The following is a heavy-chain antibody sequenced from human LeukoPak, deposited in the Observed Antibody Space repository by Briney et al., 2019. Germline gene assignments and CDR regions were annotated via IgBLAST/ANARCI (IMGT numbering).Heavy chain of an antibody. J-gene: IGHJ4*02. Sequence: GASVKVSCKASGYTFTTYYMQWVRQAPGQGLEWMGVINPSGGSTSYAQKFQDRVTMTRDTSTSTVYMDLSSLRSEDTAVYYCASLNWGSGWVNDYWGQGTLVTVSS. CDR1: GYTFTTYY. D-gene: IGHD7-27*01. CDR3: ASLNWGSGWVNDY. CDR2: INPSGGST. V-gene: IGHV1-46*01.